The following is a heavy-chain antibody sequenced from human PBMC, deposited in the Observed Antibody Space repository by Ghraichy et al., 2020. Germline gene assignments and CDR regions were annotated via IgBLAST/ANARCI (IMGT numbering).Heavy chain of an antibody. CDR2: INHSGST. D-gene: IGHD2-2*01. V-gene: IGHV4-34*01. CDR1: GGSFSGYY. Sequence: SQTLSLTCAVYGGSFSGYYWSWIRQPPGKGLEWIGEINHSGSTNYNPSLKSRVTISVDTSKNQFSLKLSSVTAADTAVYYCARGGKGCSSTSCYHLYYYYGMDVWGQGTTVTVSS. J-gene: IGHJ6*02. CDR3: ARGGKGCSSTSCYHLYYYYGMDV.